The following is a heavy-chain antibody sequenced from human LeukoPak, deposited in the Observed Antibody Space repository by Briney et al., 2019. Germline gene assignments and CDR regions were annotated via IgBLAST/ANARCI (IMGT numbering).Heavy chain of an antibody. CDR3: AKARAGGYNYGPFDY. CDR2: ISGGGETT. D-gene: IGHD5-18*01. V-gene: IGHV3-23*01. Sequence: GGSLRLSCAASGFTFRLYGMNWVRQAPGKGLEWVSAISGGGETTTYTDSVKGRFTISRDNPKNTVYLQMNSLSAEDTAVYYCAKARAGGYNYGPFDYWGQGTLVTVSS. CDR1: GFTFRLYG. J-gene: IGHJ4*02.